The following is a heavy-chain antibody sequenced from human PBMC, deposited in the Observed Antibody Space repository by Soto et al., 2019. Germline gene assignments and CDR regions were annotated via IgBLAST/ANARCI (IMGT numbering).Heavy chain of an antibody. Sequence: ASVKVSCKASGYTFSSYYMHWVRQAPGQGLEWMGIINRSGGSTSYAQKFQGRVTMTRDTPTSTAYMELSSLRSEDTAVYYCARDYGDIAVAKRYYFDYWGQGTLVTVSS. V-gene: IGHV1-46*01. D-gene: IGHD6-19*01. CDR3: ARDYGDIAVAKRYYFDY. CDR1: GYTFSSYY. CDR2: INRSGGST. J-gene: IGHJ4*02.